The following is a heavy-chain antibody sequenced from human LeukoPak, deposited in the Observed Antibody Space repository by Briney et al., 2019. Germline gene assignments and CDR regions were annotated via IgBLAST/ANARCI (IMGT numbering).Heavy chain of an antibody. V-gene: IGHV3-21*01. CDR1: GFTFSSYS. J-gene: IGHJ6*04. CDR3: ARECSSTSCYRGLVV. Sequence: GGSLRLSCAASGFTFSSYSMNWVRQAPGKGLEWVSSISSSSSYIYYADSVKGRFTISRDNAKNSLYLQMNSLRAEDTAVYYCARECSSTSCYRGLVVWGKGTTVTVSS. D-gene: IGHD2-2*01. CDR2: ISSSSSYI.